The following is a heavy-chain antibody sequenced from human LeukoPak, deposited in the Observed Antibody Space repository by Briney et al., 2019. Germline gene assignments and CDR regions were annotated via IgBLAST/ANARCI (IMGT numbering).Heavy chain of an antibody. CDR3: AREGGSGSYDY. J-gene: IGHJ4*02. CDR1: GYTFTSND. CDR2: ISAYNGNT. V-gene: IGHV1-18*01. D-gene: IGHD3-10*01. Sequence: ASVKVSCKASGYTFTSNDINWVRQAPGQGLEWMGWISAYNGNTNSAQKLQDRVTMTTDTSTSTAYMELRSLRSDDTAVYYCAREGGSGSYDYRGQGTQVTVSS.